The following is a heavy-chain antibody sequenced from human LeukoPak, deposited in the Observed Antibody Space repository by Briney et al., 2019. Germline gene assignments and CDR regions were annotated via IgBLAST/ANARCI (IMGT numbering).Heavy chain of an antibody. D-gene: IGHD3-10*01. CDR2: ISYDGSDK. Sequence: PGGSLRLSCAASGFTFSSYGMHWVRQAPGKGLEWVAVISYDGSDKYYADSVKGRFTISRDNSKNTLYLQMNSLRAEDTAVYYCAKDQLGSPIIDSWGQGTLVTVSS. CDR3: AKDQLGSPIIDS. J-gene: IGHJ4*02. V-gene: IGHV3-30*18. CDR1: GFTFSSYG.